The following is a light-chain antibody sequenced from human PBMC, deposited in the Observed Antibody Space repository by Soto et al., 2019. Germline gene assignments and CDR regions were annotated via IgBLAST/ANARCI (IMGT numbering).Light chain of an antibody. Sequence: DIQMTQSPSSLSASVGDSVTITCRASQSINIYLSWYQQKPGKAPKLLINVASTLQGGVPSRFSGSGSGTEFTLAIISLQPEDSATYYCQQSFSTPQTFGGGTRVEIK. V-gene: IGKV1-39*01. CDR3: QQSFSTPQT. J-gene: IGKJ4*01. CDR2: VAS. CDR1: QSINIY.